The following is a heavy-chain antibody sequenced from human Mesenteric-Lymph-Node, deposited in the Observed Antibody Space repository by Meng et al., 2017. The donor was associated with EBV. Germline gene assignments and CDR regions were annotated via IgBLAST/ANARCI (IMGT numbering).Heavy chain of an antibody. CDR2: IYYIGTT. J-gene: IGHJ4*02. CDR1: GGSISSNRHW. Sequence: QVQLQESGPGLVKPSETQSLTCTVSGGSISSNRHWWAWIRQSPGRGLEWIGTIYYIGTTYYNPSLKSRVTISVDTSKNQFSLKLSSMTAADTAVYYCAQEFYGSDYWGQGALVTVSS. D-gene: IGHD3-10*01. CDR3: AQEFYGSDY. V-gene: IGHV4-39*07.